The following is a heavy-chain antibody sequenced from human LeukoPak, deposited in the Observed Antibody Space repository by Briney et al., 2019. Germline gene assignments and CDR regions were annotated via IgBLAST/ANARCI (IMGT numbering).Heavy chain of an antibody. CDR1: GFTFSTYN. CDR3: ARWRPIDAFDI. Sequence: GGSLRLSCAVSGFTFSTYNMNWVRQAPGKGLEWVSLLSSTGNTSYADSVKGRFTISRHNSKNTLYLQVNSLRPEDTAMYYWARWRPIDAFDIWGQGTMVIVSS. CDR2: LSSTGNT. D-gene: IGHD3-3*01. J-gene: IGHJ3*02. V-gene: IGHV3-53*04.